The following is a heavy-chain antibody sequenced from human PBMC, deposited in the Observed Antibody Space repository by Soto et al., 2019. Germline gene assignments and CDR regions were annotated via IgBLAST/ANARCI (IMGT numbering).Heavy chain of an antibody. CDR3: AKDYYDGSGYFH. J-gene: IGHJ4*02. CDR2: ISFHGSDK. D-gene: IGHD3-22*01. Sequence: QVQLVESGGGVVQPGRSLRLSCAASGFTFSSYGMHWVRQAPGKGLEWVAVISFHGSDKYYGDFVKGRFTISRDNSKSTLYLEMNSLRAEDTAVYYCAKDYYDGSGYFHWGQGTLVTVSS. CDR1: GFTFSSYG. V-gene: IGHV3-30*18.